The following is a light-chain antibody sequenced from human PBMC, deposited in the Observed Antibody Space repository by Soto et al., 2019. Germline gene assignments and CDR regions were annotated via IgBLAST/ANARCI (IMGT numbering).Light chain of an antibody. Sequence: QSALTQPASVSGSPGQSITISCSGTSSDVGGYNYVSWYQQHPGKVPKLMVYEVSSRPSGVSNRVSGSKSGNTATLTISGLQTEDEADYYCSSYRSDFTQVFGTGTKLTVL. CDR2: EVS. CDR1: SSDVGGYNY. V-gene: IGLV2-14*01. CDR3: SSYRSDFTQV. J-gene: IGLJ1*01.